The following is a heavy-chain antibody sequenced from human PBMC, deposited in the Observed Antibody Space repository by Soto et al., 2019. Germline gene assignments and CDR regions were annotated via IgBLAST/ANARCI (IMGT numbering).Heavy chain of an antibody. CDR3: AKGSHRNVLRFLEWLLPYYYYGMDV. Sequence: EVPLLESGGGLVQPGGSLRLSCAASGFTFSSYAMSWVRQAPGKGLERVSAISGSGGSTYYADSVKGRFTISRDNSKYTLYLQMNSLRAEDKAVYYCAKGSHRNVLRFLEWLLPYYYYGMDVWGQGTTVTVSS. D-gene: IGHD3-3*01. J-gene: IGHJ6*02. V-gene: IGHV3-23*01. CDR1: GFTFSSYA. CDR2: ISGSGGST.